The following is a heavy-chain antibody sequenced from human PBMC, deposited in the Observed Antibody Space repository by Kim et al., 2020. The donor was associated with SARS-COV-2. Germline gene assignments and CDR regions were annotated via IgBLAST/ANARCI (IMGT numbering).Heavy chain of an antibody. CDR2: IYYSGST. CDR3: ARPGNDYAGAFDI. D-gene: IGHD2-2*01. Sequence: SETLSLTCTVSGGSISSSSYYWGWIRQPPGKGLEWIGSIYYSGSTYYNPSLKSRVTISVDTSKNQFSLKLSSVTAADTAVYYCARPGNDYAGAFDIWGQGTMVTVSS. CDR1: GGSISSSSYY. V-gene: IGHV4-39*01. J-gene: IGHJ3*02.